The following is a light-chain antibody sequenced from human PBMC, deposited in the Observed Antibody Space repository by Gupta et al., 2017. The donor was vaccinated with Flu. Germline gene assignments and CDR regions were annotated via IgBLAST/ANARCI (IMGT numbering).Light chain of an antibody. V-gene: IGLV2-11*02. Sequence: QSALPQPRSVSGSPGQSVPISCTVTSSDVGGYNYVSWYQQHPGKAPKLMIYDVSKRPSGVPYRFSCSKSGNTASLTISGLQAEDEADYYCCSYAGSYTFVVFGGGTKLTVL. CDR2: DVS. CDR3: CSYAGSYTFVV. CDR1: SSDVGGYNY. J-gene: IGLJ2*01.